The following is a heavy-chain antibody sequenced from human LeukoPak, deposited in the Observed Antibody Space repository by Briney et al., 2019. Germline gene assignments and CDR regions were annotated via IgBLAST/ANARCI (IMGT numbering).Heavy chain of an antibody. Sequence: ASVKVSCKASGYTLTDHHILWLRQVPGQGLEWVGWIKANSGATEYAQDFQGRVSMTRDATTNTAYMELRSLRSDDTAIYYCGRDPTDGYAHADYWGQGTLVTVSS. CDR1: GYTLTDHH. J-gene: IGHJ4*02. CDR3: GRDPTDGYAHADY. D-gene: IGHD5-24*01. CDR2: IKANSGAT. V-gene: IGHV1-2*02.